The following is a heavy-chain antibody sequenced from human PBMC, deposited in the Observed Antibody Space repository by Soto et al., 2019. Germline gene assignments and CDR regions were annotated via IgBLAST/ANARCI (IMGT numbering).Heavy chain of an antibody. J-gene: IGHJ6*02. CDR3: ARRTWGMDV. V-gene: IGHV4-4*02. CDR1: SGSIDTTNW. CDR2: IFHSGST. Sequence: QVQLQESGPGLVKPSGTLSLTCAVSSGSIDTTNWWSWVRQPPGKGLEWIGEIFHSGSTYYNPSHASRVTISVDTTKNQFSLNLRSVTAADTAVYYCARRTWGMDVWGQGTTVTVSS. D-gene: IGHD2-8*01.